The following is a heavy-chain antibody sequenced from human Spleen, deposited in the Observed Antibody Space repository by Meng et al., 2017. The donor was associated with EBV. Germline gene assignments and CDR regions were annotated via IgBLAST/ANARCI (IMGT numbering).Heavy chain of an antibody. J-gene: IGHJ4*02. CDR3: TSESGRGYTPDY. CDR1: GGPFRNYA. D-gene: IGHD3-10*01. V-gene: IGHV1-69*01. Sequence: VQLVRSPAGVRKPGSSVKVSCKTPGGPFRNYAISWVRQAPGQGLEWLGGFLPTLGAPNYAQKFHGRVSITADESTSTHYMDLSSLRSEDTAVYYCTSESGRGYTPDYWGQGTLVTVSS. CDR2: FLPTLGAP.